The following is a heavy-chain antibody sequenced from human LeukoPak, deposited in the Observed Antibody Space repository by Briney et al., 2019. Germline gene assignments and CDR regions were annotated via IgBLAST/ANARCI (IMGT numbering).Heavy chain of an antibody. V-gene: IGHV4-34*01. Sequence: SETLSLTCAVYGGSFSGYYWSWIRQPPGKGLEWIGEINHSGSTNYNPSLKSRVTISVDTSKNQFSPKLSSVTAADTAVYYCARGLITLRYNWFDPWGQGTLVTVSS. D-gene: IGHD3-22*01. CDR2: INHSGST. CDR3: ARGLITLRYNWFDP. CDR1: GGSFSGYY. J-gene: IGHJ5*02.